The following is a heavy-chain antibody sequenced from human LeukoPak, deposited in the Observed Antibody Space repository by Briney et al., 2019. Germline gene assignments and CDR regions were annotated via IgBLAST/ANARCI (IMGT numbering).Heavy chain of an antibody. CDR1: GFTFSGYA. V-gene: IGHV3-30-3*01. CDR3: ARDFYQSKAAYEIDY. CDR2: ISYDGSNK. D-gene: IGHD2-2*01. J-gene: IGHJ4*02. Sequence: GGSRRLSCAAPGFTFSGYAMHGGRQGPGKGLGWGAVISYDGSNKYYADSVKGRFTISRDNSKNTLYLQMNSLRAEDTAVYYCARDFYQSKAAYEIDYWGQGTLVTVSS.